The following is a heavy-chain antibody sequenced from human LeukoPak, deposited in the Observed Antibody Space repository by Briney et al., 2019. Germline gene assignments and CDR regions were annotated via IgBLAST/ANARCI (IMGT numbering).Heavy chain of an antibody. V-gene: IGHV1-69*06. J-gene: IGHJ4*02. CDR3: ARGYDFWSGYIDY. Sequence: SVKVSCKASGGTFSSYAISWVRQAPGQGLEWMGGIIPIFGTANYAQKFQGRVTITADKSTSTAYMELSSLRSEDTAVYYCARGYDFWSGYIDYWGQGTLVTVSS. CDR1: GGTFSSYA. CDR2: IIPIFGTA. D-gene: IGHD3-3*01.